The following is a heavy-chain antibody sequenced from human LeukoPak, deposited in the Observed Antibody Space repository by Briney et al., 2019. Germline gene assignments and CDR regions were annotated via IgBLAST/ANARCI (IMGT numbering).Heavy chain of an antibody. CDR1: GYTFTSYY. D-gene: IGHD2-2*01. CDR3: TTESSCASSSCPFSFEW. V-gene: IGHV1-46*01. J-gene: IGHJ4*02. Sequence: ASVKVSCKASGYTFTSYYMHWVRQAPGQGLEWMGIINPSDDNTNYAQKFQGRVTMTRDTSTSTVYMELSSLKTEDSAVYYCTTESSCASSSCPFSFEWWGQGTLVTVSS. CDR2: INPSDDNT.